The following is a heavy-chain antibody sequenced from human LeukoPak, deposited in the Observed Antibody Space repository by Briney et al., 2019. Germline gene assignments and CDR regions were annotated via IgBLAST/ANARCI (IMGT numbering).Heavy chain of an antibody. D-gene: IGHD3-3*01. CDR1: EGTFSSYA. CDR3: ARGPCPIWSGCAGTPTDY. CDR2: IIPIFGTA. J-gene: IGHJ4*02. V-gene: IGHV1-69*01. Sequence: SVKVSCKASEGTFSSYAISWVRQAPGQGLEWMGGIIPIFGTANYAQKFQGRVTITADESTSTAYMELSSLRSEDTAVYYCARGPCPIWSGCAGTPTDYWGQGTLVTVSS.